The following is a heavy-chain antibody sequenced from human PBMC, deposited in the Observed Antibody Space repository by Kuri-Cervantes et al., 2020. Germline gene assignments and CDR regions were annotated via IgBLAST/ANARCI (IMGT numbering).Heavy chain of an antibody. D-gene: IGHD4-17*01. CDR3: ARDWSRYGDYVDY. CDR1: GFTVTKNY. Sequence: GGSLRLSCAASGFTVTKNYMNWVRQAPGKGLEWVSVIYSDGTKYYADSVKGRFTISRDNSKNTLYLQMNSLRAEDTAVYYCARDWSRYGDYVDYWGQGTLVTVSS. CDR2: IYSDGTK. J-gene: IGHJ4*02. V-gene: IGHV3-66*01.